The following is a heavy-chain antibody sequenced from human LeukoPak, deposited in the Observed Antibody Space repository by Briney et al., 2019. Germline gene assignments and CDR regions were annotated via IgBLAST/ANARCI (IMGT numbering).Heavy chain of an antibody. V-gene: IGHV1-69*13. D-gene: IGHD2-2*01. CDR3: AIGSTPQYYYYYYGMDV. CDR1: GGTFSSYA. J-gene: IGHJ6*02. CDR2: IIPIFGTA. Sequence: SVKVSCKASGGTFSSYAISWVRQAPGQGLEWMGGIIPIFGTANYAQKFQGRVTITADESTSTAYMELSSLRSEDTAVYYCAIGSTPQYYYYYYGMDVWGQGTTVTVPS.